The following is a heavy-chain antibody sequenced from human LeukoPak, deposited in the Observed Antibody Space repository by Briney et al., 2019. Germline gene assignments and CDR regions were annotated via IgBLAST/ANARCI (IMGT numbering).Heavy chain of an antibody. CDR3: AKEQIVGANTGPFDY. V-gene: IGHV3-21*04. J-gene: IGHJ4*02. D-gene: IGHD1-26*01. CDR2: ISTSSIYI. Sequence: GGSLRLSCAASGFTVSSNEMSWVRQAPGKGLEWVSSISTSSIYIYYADSPKGRFTISRDNAKNSLYLQMNSLRAEDTALYYCAKEQIVGANTGPFDYWGQGTLVTVSS. CDR1: GFTVSSNE.